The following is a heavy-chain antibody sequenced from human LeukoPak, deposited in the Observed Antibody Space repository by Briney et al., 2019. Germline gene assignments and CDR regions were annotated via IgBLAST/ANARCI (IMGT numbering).Heavy chain of an antibody. CDR3: ARYYYDSSGYYYFDY. V-gene: IGHV3-11*04. D-gene: IGHD3-22*01. CDR1: GFTFSDYY. Sequence: GGSLRLSCAASGFTFSDYYMSWIRQAPGKGLEWVSYISSSGSTIYYADSVKGRFTISRDNAKNSLYLQMNSLRAEDTAVYYCARYYYDSSGYYYFDYWGQGTLVTVSS. J-gene: IGHJ4*02. CDR2: ISSSGSTI.